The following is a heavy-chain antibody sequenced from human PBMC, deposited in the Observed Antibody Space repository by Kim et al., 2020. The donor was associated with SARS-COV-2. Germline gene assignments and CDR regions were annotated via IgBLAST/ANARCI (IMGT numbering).Heavy chain of an antibody. CDR1: GFTFSDFA. J-gene: IGHJ4*02. Sequence: GGSLRLSCAASGFTFSDFAMRWIRQAPGEGLEWLSYISGSGSAIYYADSVKGRFTISRDNANNSLYLQMNSLRVEDTAVYYCARGSLWGGDYWGQGTL. D-gene: IGHD3-10*01. V-gene: IGHV3-11*01. CDR2: ISGSGSAI. CDR3: ARGSLWGGDY.